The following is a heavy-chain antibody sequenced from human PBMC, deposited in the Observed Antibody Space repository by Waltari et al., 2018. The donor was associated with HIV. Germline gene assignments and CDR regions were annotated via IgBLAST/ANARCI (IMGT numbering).Heavy chain of an antibody. J-gene: IGHJ4*02. Sequence: QLQLQESGPGLVKPSETLSLTCTVSGGSISSSSYYWGWIRQPPGKGLEWIGSIYYSGSTYYNPSLKSRVTISVDTSKNQFSLKLSSVTAADTAVYYCARKDDSSGYYFDYWGQGTLVTVSS. V-gene: IGHV4-39*01. CDR3: ARKDDSSGYYFDY. CDR1: GGSISSSSYY. D-gene: IGHD3-22*01. CDR2: IYYSGST.